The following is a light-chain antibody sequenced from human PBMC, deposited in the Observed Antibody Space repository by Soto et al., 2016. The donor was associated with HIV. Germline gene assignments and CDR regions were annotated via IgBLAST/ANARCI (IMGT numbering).Light chain of an antibody. CDR2: DDS. CDR1: NIGSKT. Sequence: SYELTQPPSVSVAPGKTARITCGGYNIGSKTVHWYQQKPGQAPVLVVYDDSDRPSGTPERFSGSNSGNTATLTINRVEAGDEADYYCQVWDSSSDHSPYVFGTGTKVTVL. J-gene: IGLJ1*01. V-gene: IGLV3-21*03. CDR3: QVWDSSSDHSPYV.